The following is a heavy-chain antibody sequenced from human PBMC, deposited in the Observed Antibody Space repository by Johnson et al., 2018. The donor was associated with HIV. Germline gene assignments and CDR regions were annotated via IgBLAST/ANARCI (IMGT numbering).Heavy chain of an antibody. CDR2: ISGSGGST. CDR3: AKDIGYDSSGNAFDI. D-gene: IGHD3-22*01. CDR1: GFTFSSYW. J-gene: IGHJ3*02. Sequence: VRLVESGGGLVQPGGSLRLSCAASGFTFSSYWMSWVRQAPGKGLEWVSAISGSGGSTYYADSVKGRFPISRDNSKNTLYLQMNSLRAEDTALYYCAKDIGYDSSGNAFDIWGQGTMVTVSS. V-gene: IGHV3-23*04.